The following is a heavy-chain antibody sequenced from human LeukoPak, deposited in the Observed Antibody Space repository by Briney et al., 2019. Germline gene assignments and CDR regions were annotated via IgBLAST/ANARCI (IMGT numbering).Heavy chain of an antibody. CDR2: ISSSSSYI. CDR1: GFTFSSFS. V-gene: IGHV3-21*01. J-gene: IGHJ4*02. Sequence: GGSLSLSCAASGFTFSSFSMNWVRQAPGKGLEWVSSISSSSSYIYYADSVKGGLTISRDKAKNSLYLPMTSLRAEDTAVYYCARAGGMYYYDSSGYSYLDYWGQGTLGTVSS. D-gene: IGHD3-22*01. CDR3: ARAGGMYYYDSSGYSYLDY.